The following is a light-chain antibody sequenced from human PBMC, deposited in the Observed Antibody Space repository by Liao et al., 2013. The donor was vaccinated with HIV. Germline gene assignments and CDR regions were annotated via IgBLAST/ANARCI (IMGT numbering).Light chain of an antibody. CDR1: KLGDKY. Sequence: SYELTQPPSVSVSPGQTASITCSGDKLGDKYACWYQQKPGQAPVLVIYYDSDRPSGIPERFSGSNSGNTATLTISGTQAMDEADYYCQAWDSSTLSVFGTGTKVTVL. V-gene: IGLV3-1*01. CDR3: QAWDSSTLSV. CDR2: YDS. J-gene: IGLJ1*01.